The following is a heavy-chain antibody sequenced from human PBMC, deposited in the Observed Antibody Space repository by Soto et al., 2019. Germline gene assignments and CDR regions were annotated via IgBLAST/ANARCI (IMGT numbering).Heavy chain of an antibody. D-gene: IGHD6-6*01. V-gene: IGHV4-39*01. J-gene: IGHJ6*02. CDR3: ATRAARPYDYYDGMDV. CDR2: IYYSGST. Sequence: SKTLYITCTVYGGSISSSSYYWGWIRQPPRKGLEWIGSIYYSGSTYYNPSLKSRVTISVDTSKNQFSLKLSSVTAADTAVYYFATRAARPYDYYDGMDVWGQGTLVX. CDR1: GGSISSSSYY.